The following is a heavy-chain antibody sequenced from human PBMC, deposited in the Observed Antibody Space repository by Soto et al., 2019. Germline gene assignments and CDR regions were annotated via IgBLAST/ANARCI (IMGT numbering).Heavy chain of an antibody. J-gene: IGHJ3*02. V-gene: IGHV3-21*06. D-gene: IGHD2-15*01. Sequence: EVLLVESGGGLVKPGGSLRLSCAASGFNFSTYTMNWVRQAPGKGLEWVSSISSSNRYIYYADSVKGRFTISRDDAKNSLYLQMNSLRAKDTAVYYCARDRCSGGSCYRTYAFDIWGQGTLVTVSS. CDR1: GFNFSTYT. CDR2: ISSSNRYI. CDR3: ARDRCSGGSCYRTYAFDI.